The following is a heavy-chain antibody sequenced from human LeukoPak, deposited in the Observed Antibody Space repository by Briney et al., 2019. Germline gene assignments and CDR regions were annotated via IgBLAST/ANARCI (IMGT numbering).Heavy chain of an antibody. D-gene: IGHD2-21*01. Sequence: ASVKVSCKASGYTFTGYYMHWVRQAPGQGREWVGWVNPNSGGTNYAQKFQGTVTMTRDTTISTAYMELSRLRSDDTAVDYCARLGAYCGGDCYADYWGQGTLVTVSS. CDR3: ARLGAYCGGDCYADY. CDR1: GYTFTGYY. CDR2: VNPNSGGT. J-gene: IGHJ4*02. V-gene: IGHV1-2*02.